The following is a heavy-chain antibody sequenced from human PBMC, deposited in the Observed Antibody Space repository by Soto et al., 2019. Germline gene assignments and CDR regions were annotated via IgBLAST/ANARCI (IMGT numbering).Heavy chain of an antibody. D-gene: IGHD1-26*01. V-gene: IGHV4-34*01. CDR2: INHSGST. CDR1: GGSFSGYY. J-gene: IGHJ4*02. CDR3: ARDGGSYYDY. Sequence: SETLSLTCAVYGGSFSGYYWSWIRQPPGKGLEWIGEINHSGSTNYNPSLKSRVTISVDTSKNQFSLKLSSVTAADTAVYYCARDGGSYYDYWGQGTLVTVSS.